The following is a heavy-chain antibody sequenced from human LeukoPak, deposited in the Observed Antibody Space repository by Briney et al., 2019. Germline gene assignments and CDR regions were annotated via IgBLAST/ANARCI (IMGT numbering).Heavy chain of an antibody. CDR2: IIPIFGTA. J-gene: IGHJ1*01. Sequence: SVKVSCKASGGTFSSYTISWVRQAPGQGLEWMGGIIPIFGTANYAQKFQGRVTITADESTSTAYMELSSLRSEDTAVYYCARRDRLGYCSSTSCYTGYFQHWGQGTLVTVSS. CDR1: GGTFSSYT. CDR3: ARRDRLGYCSSTSCYTGYFQH. V-gene: IGHV1-69*13. D-gene: IGHD2-2*02.